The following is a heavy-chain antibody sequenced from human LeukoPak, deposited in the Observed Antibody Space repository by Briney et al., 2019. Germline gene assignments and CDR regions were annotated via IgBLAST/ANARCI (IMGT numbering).Heavy chain of an antibody. V-gene: IGHV3-30*03. Sequence: PGGSLRLPCAASGFTFSNAWMSWVRQAPGKGLEWVAVISYDGSNKYYADSVKGRFTISRDNSKNTLYLQMNSLRAEDTAVYYCARGTHYYNTSGYWDDGGDAFDIWGQGTMVTVSS. D-gene: IGHD3-22*01. CDR1: GFTFSNAW. J-gene: IGHJ3*02. CDR2: ISYDGSNK. CDR3: ARGTHYYNTSGYWDDGGDAFDI.